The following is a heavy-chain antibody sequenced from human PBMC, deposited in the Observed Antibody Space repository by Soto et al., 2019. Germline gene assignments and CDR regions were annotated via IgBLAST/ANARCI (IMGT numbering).Heavy chain of an antibody. Sequence: GGSLRLSCAASGFTFSSYAMSWVRQAPGKGLEWVSAISGSGGSTYYADSVKGRFTISRDNSKNTLYLQMNSLRAEDTAVYYCASPITTFGVVAPYYYYGMDVWGQGTTVTVSS. CDR2: ISGSGGST. V-gene: IGHV3-23*01. D-gene: IGHD3-3*01. CDR1: GFTFSSYA. J-gene: IGHJ6*02. CDR3: ASPITTFGVVAPYYYYGMDV.